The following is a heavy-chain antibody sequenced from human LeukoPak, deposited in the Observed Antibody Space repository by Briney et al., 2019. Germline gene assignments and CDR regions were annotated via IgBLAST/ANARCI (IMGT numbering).Heavy chain of an antibody. J-gene: IGHJ4*02. CDR3: IRGSAGVVAGNFDY. CDR1: GFTFSSYA. Sequence: SGGSLRLSCAASGFTFSSYAMHWVRQTPGKGLEWVSGISWNSDRIDSADSVKGRFTISRDNAKNSLYLQMNSLRPEDTAFYYCIRGSAGVVAGNFDYWGQGTLVTVSS. V-gene: IGHV3-9*01. D-gene: IGHD6-19*01. CDR2: ISWNSDRI.